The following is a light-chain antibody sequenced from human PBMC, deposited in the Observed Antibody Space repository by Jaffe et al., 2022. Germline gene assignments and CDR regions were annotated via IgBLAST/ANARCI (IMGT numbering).Light chain of an antibody. CDR2: EVT. CDR1: SSDVGGYNY. V-gene: IGLV2-8*01. Sequence: QSALTQPPSASGSPGQSVTLSCTGTSSDVGGYNYVSWYQQHPGKAPKLMIYEVTKRPSGVPDRFSGSKSGNTASLTVSGLQAEDEADYYCNSYAGSNNVLFGGGTKLTVL. J-gene: IGLJ2*01. CDR3: NSYAGSNNVL.